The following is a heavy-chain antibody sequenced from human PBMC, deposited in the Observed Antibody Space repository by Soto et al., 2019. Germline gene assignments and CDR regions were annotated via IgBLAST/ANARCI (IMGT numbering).Heavy chain of an antibody. CDR2: INHRGSA. D-gene: IGHD5-12*01. Sequence: QVHLQQWGAGLLKPSETLSLTCAVYGESFIGYYWTWIRQPPGKGLEWIGEINHRGSANYNPSLKCRVAISVDTSNNQYSLKLSSVSAADTSVYNCARTDIVTTTCFDPWGQGTLVTFSS. V-gene: IGHV4-34*02. CDR1: GESFIGYY. CDR3: ARTDIVTTTCFDP. J-gene: IGHJ5*02.